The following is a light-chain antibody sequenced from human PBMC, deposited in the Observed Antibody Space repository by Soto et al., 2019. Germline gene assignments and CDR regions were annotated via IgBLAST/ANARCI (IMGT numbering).Light chain of an antibody. CDR2: GAS. J-gene: IGKJ5*01. Sequence: ERVVTQSPATLSVSPGERATLSCRASQSVSSNLAWYQQQKPGQAPRLLFYGASTRATGLPARFSGTGSGTEFTLTINSLQAEDSAVYYCQQRSNWPTITFGQGTRLEI. CDR3: QQRSNWPTIT. V-gene: IGKV3-15*01. CDR1: QSVSSN.